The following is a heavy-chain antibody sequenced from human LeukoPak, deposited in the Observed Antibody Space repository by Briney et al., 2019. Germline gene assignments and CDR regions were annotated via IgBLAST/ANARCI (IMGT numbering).Heavy chain of an antibody. CDR2: INHSGST. CDR1: GGSFSGYY. V-gene: IGHV4-34*01. J-gene: IGHJ4*02. Sequence: SETLSLTCAVYGGSFSGYYWSWIRQPPGKGLEWIGEINHSGSTNYNPSLKCRVTISVDTSKNQFSLKLSSVTAADTAVYYCARALWFGELSVPFDYWGQGTLVTVSS. D-gene: IGHD3-10*01. CDR3: ARALWFGELSVPFDY.